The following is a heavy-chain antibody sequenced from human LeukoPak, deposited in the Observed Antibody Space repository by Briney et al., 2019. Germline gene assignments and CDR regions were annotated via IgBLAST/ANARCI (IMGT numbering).Heavy chain of an antibody. CDR1: GGSINNYY. Sequence: PSETLSLTCTVSGGSINNYYWSWIRQPPGKGLEWIGEINHSGSTNYNPSLKSRVTISVDTSKNQFSLKLSSVIAADTAVYYCARTKVRGRFDYWGQGTLVTVSS. D-gene: IGHD3-10*01. CDR3: ARTKVRGRFDY. CDR2: INHSGST. V-gene: IGHV4-34*01. J-gene: IGHJ4*02.